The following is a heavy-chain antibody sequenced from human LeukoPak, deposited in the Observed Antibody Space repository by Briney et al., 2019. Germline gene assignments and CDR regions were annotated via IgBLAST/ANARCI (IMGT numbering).Heavy chain of an antibody. CDR2: ISYDGSNK. CDR3: ARTPTVRSNWIDP. CDR1: GFTFSSYG. Sequence: PGRSLRLSCAASGFTFSSYGMHWVRQAPGKGLEWVAVISYDGSNKYYADSVKGRFTISRDNSKNTLYLQMNSLRAEDTAVYYCARTPTVRSNWIDPWGQGTLVTVSS. J-gene: IGHJ5*02. D-gene: IGHD4-11*01. V-gene: IGHV3-30*03.